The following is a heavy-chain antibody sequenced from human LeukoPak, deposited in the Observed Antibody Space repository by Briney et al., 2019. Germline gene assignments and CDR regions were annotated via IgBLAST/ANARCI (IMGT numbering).Heavy chain of an antibody. J-gene: IGHJ4*02. CDR3: AKEGMANAYYSNGDY. V-gene: IGHV3-23*01. CDR1: GFTVSSNY. D-gene: IGHD4-11*01. CDR2: ISGSGGST. Sequence: GGSLRLSCAASGFTVSSNYMSWVRQAPGKGLEWVSAISGSGGSTYYADSVKGRFTISRDNSKNTLYLQMNSLRAEDTAVYYCAKEGMANAYYSNGDYWGQGTLVTVSS.